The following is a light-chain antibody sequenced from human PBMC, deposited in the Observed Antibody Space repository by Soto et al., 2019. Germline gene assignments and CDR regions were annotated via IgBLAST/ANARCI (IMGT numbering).Light chain of an antibody. CDR1: QNVSNSY. J-gene: IGKJ1*01. CDR2: DAS. CDR3: QEYDSSRWT. Sequence: EIVLTQSPATLSLSPGERATLSCGASQNVSNSYLAWYQQKPGLAPRLLIYDASSRAIGIPDRFSVSGSGADFTLAIRALEPEDVAEYYCQEYDSSRWTVGQGTKVEIK. V-gene: IGKV3D-20*01.